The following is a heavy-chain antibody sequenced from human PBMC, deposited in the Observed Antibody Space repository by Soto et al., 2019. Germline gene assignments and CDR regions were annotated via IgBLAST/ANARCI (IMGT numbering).Heavy chain of an antibody. CDR3: ARALKEYYYDSSPYYYFES. Sequence: PSETLSLTCIDSVGSFSSFCWRLIRQPPGKGLEWIGYICYSDITNYNPSLKSRITISVDTSKNQFSLKLRSVTAAYTAVYYCARALKEYYYDSSPYYYFESWGQGTMVTVSS. CDR2: ICYSDIT. CDR1: VGSFSSFC. D-gene: IGHD3-22*01. V-gene: IGHV4-59*01. J-gene: IGHJ4*02.